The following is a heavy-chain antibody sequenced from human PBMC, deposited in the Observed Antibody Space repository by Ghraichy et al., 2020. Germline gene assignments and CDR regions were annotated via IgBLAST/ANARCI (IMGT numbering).Heavy chain of an antibody. V-gene: IGHV3-30*18. CDR1: RFTFSSYG. Sequence: GGSLRLSCAASRFTFSSYGMHWVRQAPGKGLEWVAVISYDGSNKYYADSVKGRFTIPRDNSKNTLYLQMNSLRAEDTAVYYCAKDRVGRGVMGAFDIWGQGTMVTVSS. CDR2: ISYDGSNK. J-gene: IGHJ3*02. D-gene: IGHD3-10*01. CDR3: AKDRVGRGVMGAFDI.